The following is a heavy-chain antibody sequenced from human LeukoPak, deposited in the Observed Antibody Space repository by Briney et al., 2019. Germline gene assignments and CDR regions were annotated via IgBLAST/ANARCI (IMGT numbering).Heavy chain of an antibody. V-gene: IGHV3-23*01. D-gene: IGHD5-24*01. CDR1: GFTFSSYG. CDR3: AKDKAKIPG. Sequence: GGTLRLSCAASGFTFSSYGMSWVRQAPGKGLKWVSAISGSGGSTYYADSVKGRFTISRDNSKNTLYLQMNSLRAEDTAVYYFAKDKAKIPGRGQGNLVNVSS. CDR2: ISGSGGST. J-gene: IGHJ4*02.